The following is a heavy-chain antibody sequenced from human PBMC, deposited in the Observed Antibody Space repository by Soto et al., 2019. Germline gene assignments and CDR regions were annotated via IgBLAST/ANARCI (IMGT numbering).Heavy chain of an antibody. J-gene: IGHJ6*02. V-gene: IGHV3-33*01. CDR2: ILNDGSNR. Sequence: QVQLVESGGGVVQPGRSLRLSCAASGFTFSNYGMHWVRQAPGKGLEWVAVILNDGSNRYHADSVKDRFTISRDNSKNMLYLQMNSLRAEDTAVYYCARDDEYSGNRMDVWGQGTTVTVS. CDR1: GFTFSNYG. D-gene: IGHD3-10*01. CDR3: ARDDEYSGNRMDV.